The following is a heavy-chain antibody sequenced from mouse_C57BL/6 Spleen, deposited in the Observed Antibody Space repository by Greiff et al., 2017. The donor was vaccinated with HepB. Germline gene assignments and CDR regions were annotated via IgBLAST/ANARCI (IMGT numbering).Heavy chain of an antibody. J-gene: IGHJ3*01. V-gene: IGHV1-53*01. CDR3: ARSGLSWFAY. CDR2: INPSNGGT. Sequence: QVQLQQSGAELMKPGASVKLSCKATGYTFTSYWMHWVKQRPGQGLEWIGNINPSNGGTNYNEKFKSKATLTVDKSSSTAYMQLSSLTSEDSAVYYCARSGLSWFAYWGQGTLVTVSA. D-gene: IGHD1-1*02. CDR1: GYTFTSYW.